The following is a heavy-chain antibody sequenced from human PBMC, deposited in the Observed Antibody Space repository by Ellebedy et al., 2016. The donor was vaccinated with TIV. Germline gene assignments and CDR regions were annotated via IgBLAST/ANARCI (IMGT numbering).Heavy chain of an antibody. CDR2: FYSSGSG. J-gene: IGHJ4*02. CDR1: GDSTSGYY. V-gene: IGHV4-59*01. Sequence: MPSETLSLTCTVSGDSTSGYYWSWIRQPPGKGLEWIGYFYSSGSGEYNPSLKSRVTMSVDTSRGQFSLRLNSVTAADTAVYYCARSGGWYTPYDYWGQGTLVTVSS. D-gene: IGHD6-19*01. CDR3: ARSGGWYTPYDY.